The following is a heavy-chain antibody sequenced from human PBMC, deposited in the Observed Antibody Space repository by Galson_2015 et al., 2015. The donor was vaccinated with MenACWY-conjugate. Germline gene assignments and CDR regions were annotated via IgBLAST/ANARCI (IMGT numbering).Heavy chain of an antibody. J-gene: IGHJ4*02. V-gene: IGHV5-51*07. CDR3: ARPASGHSSSCDY. CDR2: IYPGDSDT. Sequence: QSGAEVKKPGESLKISCKGSGYSFTNYWISWVHQMPGKGLEWMGIIYPGDSDTRYSPSFQGQVTISADKSINTAYLQWSSLKPSDTAIYYCARPASGHSSSCDYWGQGTLVTVSS. D-gene: IGHD6-13*01. CDR1: GYSFTNYW.